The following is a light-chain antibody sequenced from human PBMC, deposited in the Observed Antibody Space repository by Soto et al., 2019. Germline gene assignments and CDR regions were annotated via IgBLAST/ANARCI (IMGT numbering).Light chain of an antibody. CDR1: QGISDY. J-gene: IGKJ1*01. CDR2: KAS. CDR3: QQSYSTPPT. V-gene: IGKV1-17*03. Sequence: DMQMTQSPSAMSASVGDRVTITCRASQGISDYLAWFQQKPGKVPKRLIYKASTLKSGVPSRFSGSGSGTDFILTISSLQPEDFATYYCQQSYSTPPTFGQGTKVDIK.